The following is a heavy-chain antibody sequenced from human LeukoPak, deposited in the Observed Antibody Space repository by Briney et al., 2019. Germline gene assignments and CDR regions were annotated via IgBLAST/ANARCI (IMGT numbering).Heavy chain of an antibody. V-gene: IGHV4-61*02. J-gene: IGHJ4*02. CDR1: GGSISSGSYY. CDR3: ARGAYDSGDY. D-gene: IGHD3-22*01. Sequence: SETLSLTCTVSGGSISSGSYYWSWIRQPAVKGLEWIGRIYTSGSNNDNPSLKSQFTISVDTSKNQFSLKLSSVTAADTAVYYCARGAYDSGDYWGQGTLVTVSS. CDR2: IYTSGSN.